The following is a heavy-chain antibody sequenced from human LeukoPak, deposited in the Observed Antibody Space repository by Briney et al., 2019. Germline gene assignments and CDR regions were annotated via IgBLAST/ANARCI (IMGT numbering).Heavy chain of an antibody. Sequence: GGSLRLSCAASGFTFSNSAMSWVRQAPGKGLEWVSAISGSGGSTYYADSVKGRFTISRDNSKNTLYLQMNSLRAEDTAVYYCAKGYCSSTSCSYFDYWGQGTLVTVSS. V-gene: IGHV3-23*01. CDR1: GFTFSNSA. CDR3: AKGYCSSTSCSYFDY. CDR2: ISGSGGST. J-gene: IGHJ4*02. D-gene: IGHD2-2*01.